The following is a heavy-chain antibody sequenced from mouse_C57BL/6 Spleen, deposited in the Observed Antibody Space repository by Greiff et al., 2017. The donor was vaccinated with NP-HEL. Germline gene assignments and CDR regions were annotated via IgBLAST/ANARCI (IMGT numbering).Heavy chain of an antibody. V-gene: IGHV5-6*01. Sequence: EVQRVESGGDLVKPGGSLKLSCAASGFTFSSYGMSWVRQTPDKRLEWVATISSGGSYTYYPDSVKGRFTISRDNAKNTLYLQMSSLKSEDTAMYYCARQEGDGYFFAYWGQGTLVTVSA. J-gene: IGHJ3*01. CDR3: ARQEGDGYFFAY. CDR2: ISSGGSYT. CDR1: GFTFSSYG. D-gene: IGHD2-3*01.